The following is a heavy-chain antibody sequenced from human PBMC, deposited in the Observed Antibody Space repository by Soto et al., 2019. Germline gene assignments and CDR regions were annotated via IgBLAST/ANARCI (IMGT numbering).Heavy chain of an antibody. D-gene: IGHD5-12*01. CDR3: AAASHIVATISVSNFDY. Sequence: ASVKVSCKASGFTFTSSAVQWVRQARGQRLEWIGWIVVGSGNTNYAQKFQERVTITRDMSTSTAYMELSSLRSEDTAVYYCAAASHIVATISVSNFDYWGQGTLVTVSS. CDR2: IVVGSGNT. J-gene: IGHJ4*02. V-gene: IGHV1-58*01. CDR1: GFTFTSSA.